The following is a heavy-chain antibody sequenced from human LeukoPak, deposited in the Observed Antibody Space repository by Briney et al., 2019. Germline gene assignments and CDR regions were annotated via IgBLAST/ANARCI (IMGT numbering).Heavy chain of an antibody. CDR3: ARHFFGAVGGYHYYYLDV. CDR1: GYNFPHYW. J-gene: IGHJ6*03. V-gene: IGHV5-51*01. Sequence: GESLKISCQASGYNFPHYWIGWVRQMPGKGLEWMGIIYPGDSDTRYSPSFQGQVAISADKSISTAYLQWSSLKASDTAMYYCARHFFGAVGGYHYYYLDVWGKGTTVTVSS. CDR2: IYPGDSDT. D-gene: IGHD6-19*01.